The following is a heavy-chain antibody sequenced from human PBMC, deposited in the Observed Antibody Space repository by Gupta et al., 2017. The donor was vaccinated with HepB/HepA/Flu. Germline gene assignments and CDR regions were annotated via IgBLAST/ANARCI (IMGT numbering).Heavy chain of an antibody. J-gene: IGHJ1*01. CDR1: GGTFSSYA. D-gene: IGHD2-2*02. V-gene: IGHV1-69*01. CDR2: IIPIFGTA. Sequence: QVQLVQSGAEVKKPGSSVKVSCKASGGTFSSYAISWVRQAPGQGLEWMGGIIPIFGTANYAQKFQGRVTITADESTSTADMELSSLRSEDTAVDYCARGGGGRYCSSNSCYTTVEYFQHWGQGTLVTVSA. CDR3: ARGGGGRYCSSNSCYTTVEYFQH.